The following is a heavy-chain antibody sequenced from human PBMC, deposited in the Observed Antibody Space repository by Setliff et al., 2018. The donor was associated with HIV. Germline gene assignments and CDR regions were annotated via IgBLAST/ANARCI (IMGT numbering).Heavy chain of an antibody. J-gene: IGHJ4*01. D-gene: IGHD2-15*01. CDR2: ISGSGAST. V-gene: IGHV3-23*01. CDR3: AKDGISGGAYPPYYFDY. CDR1: GFTFSNYW. Sequence: PGGSLRLSCAASGFTFSNYWMDWVRQAPGKGLEWVPAISGSGASTFYADSVKGRFTIPRDNSKSTLYLQMNGLRVEDTAVYYCAKDGISGGAYPPYYFDYWGHGTLVTVSS.